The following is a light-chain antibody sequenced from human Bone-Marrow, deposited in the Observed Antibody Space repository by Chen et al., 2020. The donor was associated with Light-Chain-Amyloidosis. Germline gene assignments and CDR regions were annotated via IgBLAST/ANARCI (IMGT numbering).Light chain of an antibody. J-gene: IGKJ5*01. CDR3: MQALQPPT. V-gene: IGKV2-28*01. CDR2: LGS. Sequence: IVLTQSPLSLSVIPGEPASIACMSSLTLLYSDGYIYLAWYLPKPGQSPQLLIFLGSTRASGVPDRFSGSGSGSDFTLRISRVEAEDVGVYYCMQALQPPTFGQGTQLEIK. CDR1: LTLLYSDGYIY.